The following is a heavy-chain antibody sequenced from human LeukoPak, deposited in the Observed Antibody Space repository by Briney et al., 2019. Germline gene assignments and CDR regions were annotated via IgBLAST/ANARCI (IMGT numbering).Heavy chain of an antibody. J-gene: IGHJ4*02. CDR2: IASDTTYM. CDR3: ARDYYDSSASATFDY. Sequence: GGSLRLSCEASGFTFSTYTVNWVRQAPGKGLAWVSSIASDTTYMKYADSVKGRFSVSRDNAKNSVFLEMKSLRADDTAVYFCARDYYDSSASATFDYWGRGTLVTVSS. CDR1: GFTFSTYT. V-gene: IGHV3-21*06. D-gene: IGHD3-22*01.